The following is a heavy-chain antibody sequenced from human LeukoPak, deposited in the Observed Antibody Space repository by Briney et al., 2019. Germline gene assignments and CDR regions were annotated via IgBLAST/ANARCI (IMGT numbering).Heavy chain of an antibody. V-gene: IGHV3-23*01. CDR3: AKGLPPYYYDSSGYYFDY. D-gene: IGHD3-22*01. Sequence: GGSLRLSCAASGFTFSSYAMSWLRQAPGKGLEWVSGIGGSGGSGGSTYYADSVKGRFTISRDNSKNTLYLQMNSLRAEDTAVYYCAKGLPPYYYDSSGYYFDYWGQGTLVTVSS. CDR1: GFTFSSYA. J-gene: IGHJ4*02. CDR2: IGGSGGSGGST.